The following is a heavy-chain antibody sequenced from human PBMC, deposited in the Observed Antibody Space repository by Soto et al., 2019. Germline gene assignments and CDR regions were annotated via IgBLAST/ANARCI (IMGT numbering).Heavy chain of an antibody. J-gene: IGHJ4*02. D-gene: IGHD2-15*01. V-gene: IGHV3-23*01. Sequence: PGGSLRLSCAASGFTFSKFAMTWARQAPGKGLEWVSAIDSTGAGTYYVDSVKGRFTVSRDNAKNTLYLQMHSLRAEDTAVYYCAKEGGGSSSFLASWGQGTLVTVSS. CDR3: AKEGGGSSSFLAS. CDR2: IDSTGAGT. CDR1: GFTFSKFA.